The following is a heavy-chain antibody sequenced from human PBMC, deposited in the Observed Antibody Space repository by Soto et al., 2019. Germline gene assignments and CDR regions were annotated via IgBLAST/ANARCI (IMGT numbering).Heavy chain of an antibody. V-gene: IGHV4-39*01. Sequence: QPQLQESGPGLVKPSETLSLTCTVSGGSISSSSYYWGWIRRPPGKGLEWIGCLSYTGNTYYNPSLKSRVTISVDTSQNQFSLQLSSVTAADTAVYYCARHSVSFSGQEAAARTLVTRWFDPWGQGTLVTVSS. J-gene: IGHJ5*02. CDR1: GGSISSSSYY. D-gene: IGHD6-13*01. CDR3: ARHSVSFSGQEAAARTLVTRWFDP. CDR2: LSYTGNT.